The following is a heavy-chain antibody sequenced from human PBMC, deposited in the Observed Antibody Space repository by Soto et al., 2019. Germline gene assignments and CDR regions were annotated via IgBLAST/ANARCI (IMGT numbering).Heavy chain of an antibody. CDR2: ISYDGINK. Sequence: QVQLVESGGGVVQPGRSLRLSCVASGFTFSDYNMHWVRQAPGKGLEWVAVISYDGINKYYADSVKGRFTISRDNSKNTLHLQMNSLGPEDTAVYYCARDRPKYYYDSFDYWGQGTLVTVSS. J-gene: IGHJ4*02. CDR3: ARDRPKYYYDSFDY. D-gene: IGHD3-22*01. V-gene: IGHV3-30-3*01. CDR1: GFTFSDYN.